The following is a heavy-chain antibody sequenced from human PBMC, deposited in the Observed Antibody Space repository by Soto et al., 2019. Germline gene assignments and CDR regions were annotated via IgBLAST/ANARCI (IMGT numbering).Heavy chain of an antibody. V-gene: IGHV1-69*02. CDR1: GGTFSRYT. J-gene: IGHJ4*02. D-gene: IGHD4-17*01. Sequence: QVQLVQSGAEVKKPGSSVKVSCKASGGTFSRYTISRVRQAPGQGLEWMGRIIPLLDIANYAQKFQGRVTITADKSTSTAYLELTSVTSDDTAVYYCAGSNYGEYPIEYWGQGTLVTVSS. CDR3: AGSNYGEYPIEY. CDR2: IIPLLDIA.